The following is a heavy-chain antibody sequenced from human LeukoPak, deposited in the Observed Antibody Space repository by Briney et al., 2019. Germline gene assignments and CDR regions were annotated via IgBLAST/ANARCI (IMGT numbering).Heavy chain of an antibody. CDR2: IYYSGST. D-gene: IGHD2-2*01. Sequence: SETLSLTCTVSGGSISSYYWSWIRQPPGKGLEWIGYIYYSGSTNYNPSLKSRVTISVDTSKNQFSLKLSSVTAAGTAVYYCAGALEYCSSTSCHYGLDVWGQGTTVTVSS. V-gene: IGHV4-59*08. CDR3: AGALEYCSSTSCHYGLDV. J-gene: IGHJ6*02. CDR1: GGSISSYY.